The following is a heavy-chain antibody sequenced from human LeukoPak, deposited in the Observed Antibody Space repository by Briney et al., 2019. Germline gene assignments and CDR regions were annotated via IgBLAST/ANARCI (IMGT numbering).Heavy chain of an antibody. CDR2: ISSSSSYI. J-gene: IGHJ4*02. CDR3: ARDGEMATFYFDY. CDR1: GFTFSSYN. Sequence: GGSLRLSCAASGFTFSSYNMNWVRQAPGKGLEWVSSISSSSSYIYYADSVKGRFTISRDNAKNSLYLQMNSLRAEDTAVYYCARDGEMATFYFDYWGLGTLVTVSS. D-gene: IGHD5-24*01. V-gene: IGHV3-21*01.